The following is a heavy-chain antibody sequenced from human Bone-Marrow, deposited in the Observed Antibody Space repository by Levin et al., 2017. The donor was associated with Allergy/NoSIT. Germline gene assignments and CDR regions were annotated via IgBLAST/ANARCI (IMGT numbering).Heavy chain of an antibody. Sequence: ASVKVSCKASGYTFTSYAMNWVRQAPGQGLEWMGWINTNTGNPTYAQGFTGRFDFSLDTSVSTAYLQISSLKAEDTAVYYCARSLYCSSTSCYHRKKFDPWGQGTLVTVSS. CDR3: ARSLYCSSTSCYHRKKFDP. J-gene: IGHJ5*02. D-gene: IGHD2-2*01. V-gene: IGHV7-4-1*02. CDR1: GYTFTSYA. CDR2: INTNTGNP.